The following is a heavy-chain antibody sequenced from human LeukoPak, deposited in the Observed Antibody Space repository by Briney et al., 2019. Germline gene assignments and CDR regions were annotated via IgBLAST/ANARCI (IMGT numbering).Heavy chain of an antibody. CDR1: GGTFSSYA. V-gene: IGHV1-69*01. J-gene: IGHJ4*02. CDR3: ASRFYGSGSYYNARFDY. D-gene: IGHD3-10*01. CDR2: IIPIFGTA. Sequence: SVKVSCKASGGTFSSYAISWVRQAPGQGLEWMGGIIPIFGTANYAQKFQGRVTITADESTSTAYMELSSLRSEDTAVYYCASRFYGSGSYYNARFDYWGQGTLVTVSS.